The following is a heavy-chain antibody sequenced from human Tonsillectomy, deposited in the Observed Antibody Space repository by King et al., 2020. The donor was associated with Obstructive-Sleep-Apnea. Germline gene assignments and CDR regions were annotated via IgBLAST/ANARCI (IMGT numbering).Heavy chain of an antibody. D-gene: IGHD1-26*01. CDR3: AKVTWELTSYGMDV. Sequence: VQLVESGGGVVQPGRSLRLYCAASGFTFRNYGMHWVRQAPGKGLEWVALIRFDGSNKYYADSVKGRFTISRDNSKNTLYLQMNSLRAEDTAVYYCAKVTWELTSYGMDVWGQGTTVTVSS. CDR1: GFTFRNYG. CDR2: IRFDGSNK. J-gene: IGHJ6*02. V-gene: IGHV3-30*02.